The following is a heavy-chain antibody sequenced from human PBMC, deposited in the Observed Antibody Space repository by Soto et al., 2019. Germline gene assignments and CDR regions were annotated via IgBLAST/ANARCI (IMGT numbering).Heavy chain of an antibody. CDR2: IYYSRSP. CDR1: GGSFSSGNYH. CDR3: ARVVDGYNFPFDY. J-gene: IGHJ4*02. D-gene: IGHD5-12*01. Sequence: QVQLQESGPGLVKPSQTLSLTCTVSGGSFSSGNYHWSWIRQPPGKGLEWIGFIYYSRSPYYNPSLKSRVSISQDTPKNQFSLRLSPLTAADTAIYYCARVVDGYNFPFDYWGQGILVTVSS. V-gene: IGHV4-30-4*01.